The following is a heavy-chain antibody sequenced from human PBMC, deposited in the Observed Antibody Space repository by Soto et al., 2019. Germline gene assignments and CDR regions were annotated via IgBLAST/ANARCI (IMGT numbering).Heavy chain of an antibody. CDR2: IWYDGSNK. J-gene: IGHJ4*02. D-gene: IGHD2-21*02. CDR3: ARVRRFEIKAYCGGDCYSSPDY. CDR1: GFTFSSYG. V-gene: IGHV3-33*01. Sequence: QVQLVESGGGVVQPGRSLRLSCAASGFTFSSYGMHWVRQAPGKGLEWVAVIWYDGSNKYYADSVKGRFTISRDNSKNTLYLQMNSLRAEDTAVYFCARVRRFEIKAYCGGDCYSSPDYWGQGTLVTVSS.